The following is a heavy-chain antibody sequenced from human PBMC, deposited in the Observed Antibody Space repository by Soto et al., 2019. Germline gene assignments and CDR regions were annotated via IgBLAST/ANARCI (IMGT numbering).Heavy chain of an antibody. CDR2: INPNSGGT. CDR3: AREEGYYYDSSGYYYVVGMFDC. D-gene: IGHD3-22*01. V-gene: IGHV1-2*02. J-gene: IGHJ4*02. CDR1: GYTFTGYY. Sequence: ASVKISCKASGYTFTGYYMHWVRQAPGQGLEWMGWINPNSGGTNYAQKFQGRVTVTRDTSISTAYMELSRLRSDDTAVYYCAREEGYYYDSSGYYYVVGMFDCWGKGTLVTVSS.